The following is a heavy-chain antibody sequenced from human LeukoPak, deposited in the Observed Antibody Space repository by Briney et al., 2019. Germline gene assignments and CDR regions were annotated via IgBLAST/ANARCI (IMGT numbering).Heavy chain of an antibody. J-gene: IGHJ4*02. Sequence: GGSLRLSCAASGFTFSDNYMTWIRQAPGKGLEWVSYISNTGSTTYYADPVKGRFTISRDNTKYSLYLQMNSLRAEDTAVYYCARARKGYYFDYWGQGTLVTVSS. CDR3: ARARKGYYFDY. CDR1: GFTFSDNY. D-gene: IGHD1-14*01. V-gene: IGHV3-11*04. CDR2: ISNTGSTT.